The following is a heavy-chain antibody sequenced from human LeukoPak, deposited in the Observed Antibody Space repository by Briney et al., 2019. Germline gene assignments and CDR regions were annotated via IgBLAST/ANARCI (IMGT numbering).Heavy chain of an antibody. V-gene: IGHV4-34*01. Sequence: SETLSLTCAVYGGSFSGYYWSWIRQPPGKGREWIGEINHSGSTNYNPSLKSRVTISVDTSKNQFSLKLSSVTAADTAVYYCASPKTRYNWNEAYFDYWGQGTLVTVSS. J-gene: IGHJ4*02. CDR2: INHSGST. CDR3: ASPKTRYNWNEAYFDY. CDR1: GGSFSGYY. D-gene: IGHD1-20*01.